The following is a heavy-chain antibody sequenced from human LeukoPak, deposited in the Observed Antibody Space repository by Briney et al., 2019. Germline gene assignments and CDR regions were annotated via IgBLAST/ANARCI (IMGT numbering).Heavy chain of an antibody. J-gene: IGHJ5*02. CDR3: VRDRGSSTSGSWFDP. CDR1: EYTFTNYY. CDR2: INPNSGGT. V-gene: IGHV1-2*02. Sequence: ASVKVSFKASEYTFTNYYMHWVRQAPGQGLEWMGWINPNSGGTNYAQKFQGRVSMTRDTSISTAYMELGRLRSDDTAVYYCVRDRGSSTSGSWFDPWGQGTLVTVSS. D-gene: IGHD2-2*01.